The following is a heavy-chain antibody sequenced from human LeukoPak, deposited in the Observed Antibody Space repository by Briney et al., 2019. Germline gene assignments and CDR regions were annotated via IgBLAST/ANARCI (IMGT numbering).Heavy chain of an antibody. CDR1: GFTFSSYA. V-gene: IGHV3-23*01. J-gene: IGHJ4*02. Sequence: GGSLRLSCAASGFTFSSYAMHWVRQAPGKGLEWVSTITNGATGTFYADSVKGRFTISGDNSRNTVYLQMNSLRAEDTAVYYCAKAVESGGLFDSWGQGTLVTVSS. CDR3: AKAVESGGLFDS. D-gene: IGHD4-23*01. CDR2: ITNGATGT.